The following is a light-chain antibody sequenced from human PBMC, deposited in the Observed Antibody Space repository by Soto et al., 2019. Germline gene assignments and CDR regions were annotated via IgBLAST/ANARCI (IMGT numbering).Light chain of an antibody. CDR1: QSVISY. CDR3: QLRTNWSIA. Sequence: PGEMATLSCRASQSVISYLAWYQQKPGQAPRLLIYDASNRAPGIPARFSGGGSGTDFTLTINNLEPEDFAVYYCQLRTNWSIAFGQGTRLESK. CDR2: DAS. J-gene: IGKJ5*01. V-gene: IGKV3-11*01.